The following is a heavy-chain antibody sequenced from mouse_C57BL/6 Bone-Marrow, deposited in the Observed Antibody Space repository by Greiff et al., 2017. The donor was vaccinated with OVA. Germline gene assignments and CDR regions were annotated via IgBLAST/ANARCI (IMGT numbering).Heavy chain of an antibody. CDR2: SRNKANDYTT. CDR3: ARDFYYGNHEAY. V-gene: IGHV7-1*01. D-gene: IGHD2-1*01. J-gene: IGHJ3*01. Sequence: EVKLMESGGGLVQSGRSLRLSCATSGFTFSDFYMEWVRQAPGKGLEWIAASRNKANDYTTEYSASVKGRFIVSRDTSQSILYLQMNALRAEDTAIYYGARDFYYGNHEAYWGQGTLVTVSA. CDR1: GFTFSDFY.